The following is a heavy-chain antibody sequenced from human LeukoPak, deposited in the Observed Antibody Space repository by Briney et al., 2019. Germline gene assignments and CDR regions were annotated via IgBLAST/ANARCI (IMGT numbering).Heavy chain of an antibody. CDR2: IYNSGST. D-gene: IGHD2-15*01. V-gene: IGHV4-39*07. CDR1: GGSINSSNYY. CDR3: ARGVGGYCSGGSCYSAPNWFDP. Sequence: SETLSLTCTVSGGSINSSNYYWGWVRQPPEKGLEWIGNIYNSGSTYFNLSLKSRVTMSLDTSKNQNQFSLKLSTVTAADTAVYYCARGVGGYCSGGSCYSAPNWFDPWGQGTLVTVSS. J-gene: IGHJ5*02.